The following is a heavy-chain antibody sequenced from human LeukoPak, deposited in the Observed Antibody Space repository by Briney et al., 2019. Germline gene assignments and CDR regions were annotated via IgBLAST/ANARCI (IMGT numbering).Heavy chain of an antibody. CDR2: IIPILGIA. D-gene: IGHD2-2*01. Sequence: GASVKVSCKASGGTFSSYTISWVRQAPGQGLEWMGRIIPILGIANYAQKFQGRVTITADESTSTAYMELSSLRSEDTAVYYCARVISGGCSSTSCYDYWGQGTLVTVSS. J-gene: IGHJ4*02. V-gene: IGHV1-69*02. CDR1: GGTFSSYT. CDR3: ARVISGGCSSTSCYDY.